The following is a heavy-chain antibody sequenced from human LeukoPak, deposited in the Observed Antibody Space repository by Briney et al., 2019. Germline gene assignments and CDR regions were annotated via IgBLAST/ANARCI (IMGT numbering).Heavy chain of an antibody. V-gene: IGHV1-69*13. D-gene: IGHD3-9*01. Sequence: SVKVSCKASGGTFSSYAISWVRQAPGQGLEWMGGIIPIFGTANYAQKFQGRVTITADESTSTAYMELSSLRSEDTAVYYCARRRGTYYDILTGYYNRNWFDPWGQGTLVTVSS. CDR3: ARRRGTYYDILTGYYNRNWFDP. CDR1: GGTFSSYA. J-gene: IGHJ5*02. CDR2: IIPIFGTA.